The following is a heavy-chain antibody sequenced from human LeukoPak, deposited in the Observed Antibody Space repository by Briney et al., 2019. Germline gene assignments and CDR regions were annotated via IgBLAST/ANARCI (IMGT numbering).Heavy chain of an antibody. D-gene: IGHD6-19*01. Sequence: ASVKVSCKASGYTFTSYDINWVRQATGQGLEWMGWMNPNSGNTGYAQKFQGRVTMTRNTSISTAYMELSSLRSEDTAVYYCARGRLSSDWYVALYYYGMDVWGQGTTVTVSS. CDR3: ARGRLSSDWYVALYYYGMDV. V-gene: IGHV1-8*01. CDR2: MNPNSGNT. CDR1: GYTFTSYD. J-gene: IGHJ6*02.